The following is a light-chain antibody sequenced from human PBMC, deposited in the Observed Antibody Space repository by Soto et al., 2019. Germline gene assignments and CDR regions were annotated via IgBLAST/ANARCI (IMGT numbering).Light chain of an antibody. CDR3: ETWGSNTHVV. CDR1: SGHSSYI. CDR2: LEGRGSY. Sequence: QSVLTQSSSASASLGSSVTLTCTLSSGHSSYIIAWHQQQPGKAPRYLMKLEGRGSYNKGSGVPDRFSGSSSGADRYLTISNLQFEDEADYYCETWGSNTHVVFGGGTTLTVL. V-gene: IGLV4-60*02. J-gene: IGLJ2*01.